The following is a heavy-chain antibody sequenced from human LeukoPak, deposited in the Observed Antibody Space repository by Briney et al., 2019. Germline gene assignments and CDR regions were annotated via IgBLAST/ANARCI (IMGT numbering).Heavy chain of an antibody. J-gene: IGHJ4*02. CDR3: ARHGEVVIAYDY. CDR2: IYYSGST. Sequence: SETLSLTCTVSGGSISSSSYYWGWIRQPPGQGLEWIGSIYYSGSTYYNPSLKSRVTISVDTSKNQFSLKLSSVTAADTAVYYCARHGEVVIAYDYWGQGTLVTVSS. D-gene: IGHD2-21*01. V-gene: IGHV4-39*01. CDR1: GGSISSSSYY.